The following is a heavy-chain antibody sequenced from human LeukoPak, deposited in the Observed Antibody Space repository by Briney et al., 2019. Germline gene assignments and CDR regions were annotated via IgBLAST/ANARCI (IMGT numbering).Heavy chain of an antibody. CDR3: ARVVEGLTVGATTILNWFDP. V-gene: IGHV1-18*01. Sequence: ASVKVSCKASGYTFTSYGISWVRQAPGQGLEWMGWISAYNGNTNYAQKLQGRVTMTTDTSTSTAYMELRSLRSDDTAVYYCARVVEGLTVGATTILNWFDPWGQGTLVTVSS. D-gene: IGHD1-26*01. CDR1: GYTFTSYG. J-gene: IGHJ5*02. CDR2: ISAYNGNT.